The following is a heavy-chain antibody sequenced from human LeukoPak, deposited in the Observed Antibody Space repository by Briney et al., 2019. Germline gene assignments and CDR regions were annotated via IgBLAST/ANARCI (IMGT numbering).Heavy chain of an antibody. Sequence: PGGSLRLSCAASGFTFSNYAMSWVRQAPGKGLECVSAISDSGDKTDYADSVKGRFTISRDDAKNSLYLQTNSLRVEDTAVYYCARLSPVTIIAVSYWYFDLWGRGTLVTVSS. CDR2: ISDSGDKT. CDR1: GFTFSNYA. D-gene: IGHD3-22*01. CDR3: ARLSPVTIIAVSYWYFDL. V-gene: IGHV3-23*01. J-gene: IGHJ2*01.